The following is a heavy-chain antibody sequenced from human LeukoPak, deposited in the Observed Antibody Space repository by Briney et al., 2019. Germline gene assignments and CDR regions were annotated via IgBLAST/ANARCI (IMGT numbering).Heavy chain of an antibody. CDR1: GGSISSYY. V-gene: IGHV4-4*07. J-gene: IGHJ4*02. D-gene: IGHD6-13*01. CDR2: IYTSGST. Sequence: KPSETLSLTCTVSGGSISSYYWSWIRQPAGKGLEWIGRIYTSGSTNYNPSLKSRVTMSVDTSKNQFSLKLSSVTAAGTAVYYCARETVGQQWVAAAGSDYWGQGTLVTVSS. CDR3: ARETVGQQWVAAAGSDY.